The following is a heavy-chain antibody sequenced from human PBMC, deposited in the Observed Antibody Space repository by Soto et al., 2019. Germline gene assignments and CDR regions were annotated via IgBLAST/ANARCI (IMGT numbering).Heavy chain of an antibody. CDR2: IHYSGST. D-gene: IGHD2-21*01. J-gene: IGHJ4*02. CDR3: ARVWGYYFDY. V-gene: IGHV4-59*01. CDR1: SGSISSYY. Sequence: SETLSLTCTVSSGSISSYYWSWIRQPPGEGLQWIGYIHYSGSTKYNPSLKSRVTMSVDTSKNKFSLSLKSVTAADTAFYYCARVWGYYFDYWGQGTLVTVSS.